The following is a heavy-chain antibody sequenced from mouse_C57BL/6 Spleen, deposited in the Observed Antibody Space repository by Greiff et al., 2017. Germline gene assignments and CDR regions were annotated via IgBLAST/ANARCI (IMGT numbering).Heavy chain of an antibody. J-gene: IGHJ2*01. CDR3: ARSSTVVPYYFDY. CDR2: INPSTGGT. CDR1: GYTFTSYG. D-gene: IGHD1-1*01. Sequence: VQLQESGAELARPGASVKLSCKASGYTFTSYGISWVKQRTGQGLEWIGEINPSTGGTTYNQKFKAKATLTVDKSSSTAYMQLKSLTSEDSAVYYCARSSTVVPYYFDYWGQGTTLTVSS. V-gene: IGHV1-81*01.